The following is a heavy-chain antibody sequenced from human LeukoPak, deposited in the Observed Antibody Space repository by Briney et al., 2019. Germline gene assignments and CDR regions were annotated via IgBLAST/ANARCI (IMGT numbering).Heavy chain of an antibody. Sequence: GGSLRLSCAASGFTFSSYWMSWVRQAPGKGLEWVANIKQDGSEKYYVDSVKGRFTISRDNAKNSLYLQMNSLRAEDTAVYYCARERVVAATRGHYYYGMDVWGQGTTVTVSS. V-gene: IGHV3-7*01. CDR3: ARERVVAATRGHYYYGMDV. D-gene: IGHD2-15*01. CDR1: GFTFSSYW. J-gene: IGHJ6*02. CDR2: IKQDGSEK.